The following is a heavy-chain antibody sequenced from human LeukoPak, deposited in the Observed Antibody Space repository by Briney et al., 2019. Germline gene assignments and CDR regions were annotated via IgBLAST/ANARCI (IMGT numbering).Heavy chain of an antibody. Sequence: SETLSLTCTVSGGSISSSSYYWGWIRQPPGKGLERIGSIYYSGSTYYNPSLKSRVTISVDTSKNQFSLKLSSVTAADTAVYYCARDERWIFGVVVSPGVGYNWFDPWGQGTLVTVSS. D-gene: IGHD3-3*01. V-gene: IGHV4-39*07. CDR1: GGSISSSSYY. CDR2: IYYSGST. CDR3: ARDERWIFGVVVSPGVGYNWFDP. J-gene: IGHJ5*02.